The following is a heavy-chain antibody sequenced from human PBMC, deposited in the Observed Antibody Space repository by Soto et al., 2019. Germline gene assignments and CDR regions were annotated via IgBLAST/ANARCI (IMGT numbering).Heavy chain of an antibody. CDR3: ARGYYDFWSGYWAYYYYGMDV. J-gene: IGHJ6*02. Sequence: SATLSLTCAVYGGSFSGYYWSWSREPPGKGLEWIGEINHSGSTNYNPSLKSRVTISVDTSKNQFSLKLSSVTAADTAVYYCARGYYDFWSGYWAYYYYGMDVWGQGTTVTVSS. CDR1: GGSFSGYY. D-gene: IGHD3-3*01. CDR2: INHSGST. V-gene: IGHV4-34*01.